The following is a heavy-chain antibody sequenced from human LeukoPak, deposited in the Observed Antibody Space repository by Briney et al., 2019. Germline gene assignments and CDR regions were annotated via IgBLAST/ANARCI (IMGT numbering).Heavy chain of an antibody. CDR3: AKDLTMTRYYYYGMDV. CDR1: GFTFSSYA. J-gene: IGHJ6*02. V-gene: IGHV3-23*01. Sequence: GGSLRLSCAASGFTFSSYAMSWVRQAPGKGLEWVSAISGSGGSTYYADSVKGRFTISGDNSKNTLYLQMNSLRAEDTAVYYCAKDLTMTRYYYYGMDVWGQGTTVTVSS. CDR2: ISGSGGST. D-gene: IGHD3-22*01.